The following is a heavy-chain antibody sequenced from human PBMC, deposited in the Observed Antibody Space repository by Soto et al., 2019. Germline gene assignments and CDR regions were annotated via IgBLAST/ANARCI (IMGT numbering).Heavy chain of an antibody. CDR3: ARHGLFA. J-gene: IGHJ5*02. CDR1: GFTFDDYY. CDR2: ISSNGGTR. Sequence: SMRLCCEGAGFTFDDYYMEWIRQAPGKGLEWVSYISSNGGTRYYADSVKGRFTISRDNARRSLYLQMNNLGAEDTAVYYCARHGLFAWGQGTLVTSPQ. V-gene: IGHV3-11*01. D-gene: IGHD2-21*01.